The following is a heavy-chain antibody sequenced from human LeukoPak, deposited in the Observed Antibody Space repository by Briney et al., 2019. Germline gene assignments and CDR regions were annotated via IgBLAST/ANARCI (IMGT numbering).Heavy chain of an antibody. CDR2: IKQDGSEK. CDR3: ARAPYCIGGSCRFDY. Sequence: GGSLRLSCAVSGFTSSSYWMSWVRQAPGKGLEWVANIKQDGSEKYYVDSVKGRFTISRDNAKNSLYLQMNSLRAEDTAVYYCARAPYCIGGSCRFDYWGQGTLVAVSS. J-gene: IGHJ4*02. D-gene: IGHD2-15*01. V-gene: IGHV3-7*03. CDR1: GFTSSSYW.